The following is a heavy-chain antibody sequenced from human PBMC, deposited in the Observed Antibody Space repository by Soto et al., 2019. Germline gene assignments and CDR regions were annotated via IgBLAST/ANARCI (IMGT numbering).Heavy chain of an antibody. CDR2: ISSSSSTI. CDR3: ARDPPSLSESHDAFDI. CDR1: GFTFSSYS. Sequence: PGGSLRLSCAASGFTFSSYSMNWVRQAPGKGLEWVSYISSSSSTIYYADSVKGRFTISRDNAKNSLYLQMNSLRDEDTAAYYCARDPPSLSESHDAFDIWGQGTMVTV. J-gene: IGHJ3*02. V-gene: IGHV3-48*02. D-gene: IGHD1-26*01.